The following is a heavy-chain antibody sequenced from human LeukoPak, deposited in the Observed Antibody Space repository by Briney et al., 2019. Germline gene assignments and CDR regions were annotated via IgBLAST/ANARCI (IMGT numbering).Heavy chain of an antibody. CDR2: ISDTGATK. CDR3: ARDLADSGYDYHYYYYMDV. Sequence: GGSLRLSCAASGFSFSTYSMSWVRQAPGKGLEWVSVISDTGATKFYADSVKGRFTISRDNAKNTLYLQMNSLRAEDTAVYYCARDLADSGYDYHYYYYMDVWGKGTTVTVSS. D-gene: IGHD5-12*01. V-gene: IGHV3-23*01. CDR1: GFSFSTYS. J-gene: IGHJ6*03.